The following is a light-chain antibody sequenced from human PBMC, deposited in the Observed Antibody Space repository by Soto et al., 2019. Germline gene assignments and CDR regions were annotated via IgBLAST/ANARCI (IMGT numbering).Light chain of an antibody. CDR1: SSNIGSNY. J-gene: IGLJ3*02. CDR3: AAWDDSLRGWV. CDR2: TND. Sequence: QSVLPQPPSASGTPGQRGTISCSGSSSNIGSNYVYWYQQLPGPAPKLLIYTNDQRPSGVPDRFSGSKSGTSASLAISGLLSEDEADYYCAAWDDSLRGWVFGGGAKLTVL. V-gene: IGLV1-47*02.